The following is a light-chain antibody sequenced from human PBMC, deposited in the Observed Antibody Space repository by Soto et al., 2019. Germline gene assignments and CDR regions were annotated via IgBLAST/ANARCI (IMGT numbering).Light chain of an antibody. CDR2: GVS. J-gene: IGKJ2*01. V-gene: IGKV3-20*01. CDR3: QQYDGSLPYT. Sequence: EIVLTQYPGTLSLSPGERATLSCRASQTVRNSYLAWYQQKPGQAPRLLIYGVSARATGIPDRFSGSGSGTDFTLTISRLEPEDFAVFYCQQYDGSLPYTFGQGTKLEIK. CDR1: QTVRNSY.